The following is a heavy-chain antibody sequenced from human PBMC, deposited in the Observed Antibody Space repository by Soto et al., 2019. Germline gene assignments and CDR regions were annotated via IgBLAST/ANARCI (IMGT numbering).Heavy chain of an antibody. J-gene: IGHJ4*01. CDR1: GYSFTSYW. CDR2: IDPCDSYT. V-gene: IGHV5-10-1*01. Sequence: GESLKISCKASGYSFTSYWITWVRQMPGKGLEWMGKIDPCDSYTHYSPSFQGHVTISADKSITTAYLQWSSLKASDTAMFYCARHSNYDILTGHKYFDEWGQGSLVTVSS. D-gene: IGHD3-9*01. CDR3: ARHSNYDILTGHKYFDE.